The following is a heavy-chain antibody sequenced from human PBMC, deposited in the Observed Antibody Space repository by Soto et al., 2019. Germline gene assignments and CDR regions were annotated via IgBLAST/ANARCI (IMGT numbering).Heavy chain of an antibody. CDR3: ARVGRVGGYNYNFYYYGMDV. Sequence: GEPLKISGKGSGYSFASCWIGWVRQMPGKGLEWMGIIYPGDSDTRYSPSFQGQVTISADKSISTAYLQWSSLKASDTAMYYCARVGRVGGYNYNFYYYGMDVWVQGTTVTVS. CDR2: IYPGDSDT. V-gene: IGHV5-51*01. CDR1: GYSFASCW. J-gene: IGHJ6*02. D-gene: IGHD5-12*01.